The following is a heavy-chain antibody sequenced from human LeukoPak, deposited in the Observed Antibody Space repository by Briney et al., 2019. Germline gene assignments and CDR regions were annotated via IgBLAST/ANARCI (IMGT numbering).Heavy chain of an antibody. CDR1: GGSISSSSYY. CDR3: ARLSTLTTLHAFDI. V-gene: IGHV4-39*01. D-gene: IGHD4-17*01. J-gene: IGHJ3*02. Sequence: PSETLSLTCTVSGGSISSSSYYWGWNRQPPGKGLEWIGSTYYSGSTYYNPSLKSRVTISVDTSKNQFSLKLSSVTAADTAVYYCARLSTLTTLHAFDIWGQGTMVTVSS. CDR2: TYYSGST.